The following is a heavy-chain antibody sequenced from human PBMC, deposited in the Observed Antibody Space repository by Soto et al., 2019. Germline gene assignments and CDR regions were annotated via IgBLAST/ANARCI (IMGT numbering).Heavy chain of an antibody. CDR2: LYYGRSA. Sequence: QVQLQESGPGLVKPSETLSLTCAVSGDSISSYYCMWIRQPPGKGLESIGYLYYGRSANYNPSLKSRVTLSVDTSTNQCSLTLSSMTAADMPVYYCALRSMAVVPEYWGQGTLVTVSS. CDR1: GDSISSYY. D-gene: IGHD3-22*01. J-gene: IGHJ4*02. V-gene: IGHV4-59*01. CDR3: ALRSMAVVPEY.